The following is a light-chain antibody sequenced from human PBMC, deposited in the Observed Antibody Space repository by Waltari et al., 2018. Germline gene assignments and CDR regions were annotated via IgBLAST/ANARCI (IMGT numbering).Light chain of an antibody. CDR2: EID. Sequence: QSALTQFPSASGSPGQSVTISCTGTSSDFCSYNYFSWYQHHPGKAPKLMLYEIDKRPSGVPECFAGSMSGNTASLTVSGLQAEDEADYSCSSYLGNNIWVFGGGTKLTVL. J-gene: IGLJ3*02. V-gene: IGLV2-8*01. CDR3: SSYLGNNIWV. CDR1: SSDFCSYNY.